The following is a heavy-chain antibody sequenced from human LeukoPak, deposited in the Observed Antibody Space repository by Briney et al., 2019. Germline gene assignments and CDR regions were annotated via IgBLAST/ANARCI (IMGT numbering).Heavy chain of an antibody. D-gene: IGHD3-10*01. CDR1: GGSFSGYY. J-gene: IGHJ4*02. CDR2: INHSGST. V-gene: IGHV4-34*01. Sequence: PSETLSLTCAVYGGSFSGYYWSWIRQPPGKGLEWIGEINHSGSTNYNPSLKSRVTISVDTSKNQFSLKLSSVTAADTAVYYCARGLWGALNYYGSGSLSIWGQGTLVTVSS. CDR3: ARGLWGALNYYGSGSLSI.